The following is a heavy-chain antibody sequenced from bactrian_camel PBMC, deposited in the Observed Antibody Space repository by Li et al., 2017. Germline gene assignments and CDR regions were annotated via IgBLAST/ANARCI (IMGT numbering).Heavy chain of an antibody. Sequence: VQLVESGGGSVQAGGSLRLSCAASGYTYSRYCLGWFRQAPGEEREGLEPIASASDGRTSYTDSVKGRFTISRDNAKNTLYLQMNSLRPEDTAIYYCAAAGYGRFLYGSPKPLCSNRRYSDWGQGTQVTVS. CDR1: GYTYSRYC. CDR3: AAAGYGRFLYGSPKPLCSNRRYSD. J-gene: IGHJ4*01. D-gene: IGHD5*01. CDR2: IASASDGRT. V-gene: IGHV3S59*01.